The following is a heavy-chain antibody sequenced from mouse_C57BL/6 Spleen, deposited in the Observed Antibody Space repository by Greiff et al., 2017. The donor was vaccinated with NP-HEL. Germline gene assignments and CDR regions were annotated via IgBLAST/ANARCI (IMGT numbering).Heavy chain of an antibody. J-gene: IGHJ3*01. CDR2: ISSGSSTI. Sequence: EVKLVESGGGLVKPGGSLKLSCAASGFTFSDYGVHWVRQAPEKGLEWVAYISSGSSTIYYADTVKGRFTISRDNAKNTLFLQMTSLRSEDTAMYYCARGVDGFAYWGQGTLVTVSA. CDR1: GFTFSDYG. CDR3: ARGVDGFAY. D-gene: IGHD1-1*01. V-gene: IGHV5-17*01.